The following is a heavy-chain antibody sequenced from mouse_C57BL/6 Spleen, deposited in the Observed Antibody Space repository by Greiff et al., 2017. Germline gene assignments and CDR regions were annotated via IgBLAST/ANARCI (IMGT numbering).Heavy chain of an antibody. Sequence: QVQLKESGAELVRPGTSVKVSCKASGYAFTNYLIEWVKQRPGQGLEWIGVINPGSGGTNYNEKFKGKATLTADKSSSTAYMQLSSLTSEDSAVYFCAREATVVATDYWGQGTTLTVSS. D-gene: IGHD1-1*01. CDR3: AREATVVATDY. J-gene: IGHJ2*01. V-gene: IGHV1-54*01. CDR1: GYAFTNYL. CDR2: INPGSGGT.